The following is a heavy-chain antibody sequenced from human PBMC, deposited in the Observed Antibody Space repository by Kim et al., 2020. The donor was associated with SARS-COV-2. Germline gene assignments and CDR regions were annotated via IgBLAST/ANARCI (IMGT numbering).Heavy chain of an antibody. CDR3: AGGGINFGY. CDR1: GFTVTNTW. D-gene: IGHD3-10*01. J-gene: IGHJ4*02. CDR2: LTSKASGGTA. Sequence: GGSLRLSCAVSGFTVTNTWMSWVRQPPGKGLEWVGRLTSKASGGTADYAAPVKGRFTISRDDSKNMFFLEMSSLKTEDTALYYCAGGGINFGYWGQGTLVTVSS. V-gene: IGHV3-15*01.